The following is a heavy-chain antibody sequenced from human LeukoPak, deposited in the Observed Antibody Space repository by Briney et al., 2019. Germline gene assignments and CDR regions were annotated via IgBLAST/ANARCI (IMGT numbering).Heavy chain of an antibody. J-gene: IGHJ4*02. Sequence: ASVKVSCKASGCTFTRYYIHWVRQAPGQGLEWMGIISPSGGSTSNAQKFQGRVTMTGDTSTSTVYMELSSLRSEDTAVYYCARLGSGEDDGGWVDYWGQGTLVTVSS. D-gene: IGHD3-10*01. CDR3: ARLGSGEDDGGWVDY. V-gene: IGHV1-46*01. CDR1: GCTFTRYY. CDR2: ISPSGGST.